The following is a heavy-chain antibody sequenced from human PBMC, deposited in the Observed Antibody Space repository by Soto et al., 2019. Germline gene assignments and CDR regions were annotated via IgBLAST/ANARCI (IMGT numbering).Heavy chain of an antibody. D-gene: IGHD3-22*01. Sequence: ASVKVSCKASGGTFSSYTISWVRQAPGQGLEWMGRIIAILGIANYAQKFQGRVTITADKSTSTAYMELSSLRSEDTAVYYCARSVRSYYDSSGYLIPYYYYGMDVWGQGTTVTVSS. J-gene: IGHJ6*02. CDR1: GGTFSSYT. CDR3: ARSVRSYYDSSGYLIPYYYYGMDV. V-gene: IGHV1-69*02. CDR2: IIAILGIA.